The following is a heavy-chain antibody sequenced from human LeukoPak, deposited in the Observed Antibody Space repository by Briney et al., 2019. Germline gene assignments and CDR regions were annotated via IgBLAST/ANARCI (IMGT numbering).Heavy chain of an antibody. CDR1: GFTFSSYA. Sequence: GGSLRLSCAASGFTFSSYAMHWVRQAPGKGLEWVAVISDDGNNKYYADSVKGRFTISRDNSKNTLYLQMNSLRAEDTAVYYCARGCRAYCGGDFEDYWGQGTLVTVSS. D-gene: IGHD2-21*02. J-gene: IGHJ4*02. V-gene: IGHV3-30-3*01. CDR3: ARGCRAYCGGDFEDY. CDR2: ISDDGNNK.